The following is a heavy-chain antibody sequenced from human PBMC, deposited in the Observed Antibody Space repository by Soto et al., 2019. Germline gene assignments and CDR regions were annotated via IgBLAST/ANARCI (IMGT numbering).Heavy chain of an antibody. Sequence: QEQLVESGGGVVQPGRSLRLSCAASGFTFSDYAMHWVRQAPGKRLEGVAVIWHDGTNKYYADSVKGRFTISRDNSKNTLYLQMNSLRAEDTAVYYCTRPALLVTTFDYWGQGILVTVSS. CDR1: GFTFSDYA. V-gene: IGHV3-33*01. CDR2: IWHDGTNK. CDR3: TRPALLVTTFDY. D-gene: IGHD4-17*01. J-gene: IGHJ4*02.